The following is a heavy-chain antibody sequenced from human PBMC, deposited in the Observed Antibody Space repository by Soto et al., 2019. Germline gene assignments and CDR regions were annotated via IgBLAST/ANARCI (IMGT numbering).Heavy chain of an antibody. CDR2: IYHSGRA. CDR3: TANGFYSLDY. D-gene: IGHD2-21*01. J-gene: IGHJ4*02. Sequence: ASETLSLTCSISGESITNDRWWSWVRQSPGQGLEWIGEIYHSGRAHYNPSLKTRVIISVDKSKNSFSLTLSSVTAADTAVYYCTANGFYSLDYWGQGSLVTVSS. V-gene: IGHV4-4*02. CDR1: GESITNDRW.